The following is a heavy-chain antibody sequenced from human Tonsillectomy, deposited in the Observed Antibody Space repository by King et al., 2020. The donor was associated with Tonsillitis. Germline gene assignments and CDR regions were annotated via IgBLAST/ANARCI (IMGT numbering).Heavy chain of an antibody. CDR3: AREGSSWSRGY. J-gene: IGHJ4*02. CDR1: GFTFSDYY. V-gene: IGHV3-11*01. D-gene: IGHD6-13*01. Sequence: VQLVESGGGLVKPGGSLRLFCAASGFTFSDYYMTWIRQAPGKGLEWVSHISENGSTIYYAGSVKGRFTVSRDNAKKSLYLQMNSLRAEDTAVYYCAREGSSWSRGYWGQRTLVTVSS. CDR2: ISENGSTI.